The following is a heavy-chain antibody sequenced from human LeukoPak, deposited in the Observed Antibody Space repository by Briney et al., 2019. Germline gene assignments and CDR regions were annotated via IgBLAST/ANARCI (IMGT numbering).Heavy chain of an antibody. V-gene: IGHV3-23*01. CDR2: ISGSGGST. J-gene: IGHJ4*02. Sequence: GGSLRLSCAASGFTFSTYAMSWVRQAPGKGLEWVSAISGSGGSTHYADSVKGRFTISRDNSKNTLYLQMNSLRAEDTALYYCAKDIGSGSGSYSTFDYWGQGTLVTVSS. CDR1: GFTFSTYA. CDR3: AKDIGSGSGSYSTFDY. D-gene: IGHD3-10*01.